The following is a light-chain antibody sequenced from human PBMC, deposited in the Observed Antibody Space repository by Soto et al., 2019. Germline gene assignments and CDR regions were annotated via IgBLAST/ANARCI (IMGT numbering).Light chain of an antibody. CDR3: QYYKSYSVIA. CDR1: QSISGW. J-gene: IGKJ2*01. V-gene: IGKV1-5*01. CDR2: DAS. Sequence: DIQMTQSPYTLSPSVGDRVSITCRASQSISGWLAWYQQKPGKAPKLLIYDASSLESGVPSRFSGSGSGTEFSLTISMLQPDVFATYYCQYYKSYSVIAFGQGTKLEIK.